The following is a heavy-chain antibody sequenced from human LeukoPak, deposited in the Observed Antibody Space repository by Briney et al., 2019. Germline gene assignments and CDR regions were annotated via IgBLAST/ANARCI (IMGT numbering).Heavy chain of an antibody. Sequence: GGSLRLSCAASGFTFSNYAMSWVRQAPGKGLEWVSGISGTSGTINYAAPVKGRFTISRDNSKNTLYLQVNSLRAEDTAVYYCAKGMYYYDSSGYRFFDYWGRGTLVTVSS. V-gene: IGHV3-23*01. CDR2: ISGTSGTI. D-gene: IGHD3-22*01. CDR1: GFTFSNYA. J-gene: IGHJ4*02. CDR3: AKGMYYYDSSGYRFFDY.